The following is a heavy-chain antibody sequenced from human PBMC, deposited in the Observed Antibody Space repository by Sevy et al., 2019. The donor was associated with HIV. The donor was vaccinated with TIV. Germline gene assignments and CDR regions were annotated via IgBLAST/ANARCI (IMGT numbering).Heavy chain of an antibody. CDR2: KESGGQT. V-gene: IGHV3-53*01. CDR1: GFSVSSYY. Sequence: GGSLRLSCPASGFSVSSYYMGWFRQAPGKGLEWVSTKESGGQTYYADSVRGRFTIARDESANNLFLQLNNLRAEDTGVYYCPRMTSTWSIDSWGQGTLVTVSS. CDR3: PRMTSTWSIDS. J-gene: IGHJ4*02.